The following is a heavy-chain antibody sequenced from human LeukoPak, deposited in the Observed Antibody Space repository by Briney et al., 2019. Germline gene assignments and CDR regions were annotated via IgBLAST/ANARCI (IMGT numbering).Heavy chain of an antibody. V-gene: IGHV3-7*01. CDR2: IKQDGSEK. CDR1: GFTFSSYW. CDR3: ARSAPHCSGGSCVYYFDY. D-gene: IGHD2-15*01. Sequence: GGSLRLSCAASGFTFSSYWMSWVRQAPGKGLEWVANIKQDGSEKYYVDSVKGRFTISRDNAKNSLYLQMNSLRAEDTAVYYCARSAPHCSGGSCVYYFDYWGQGTLVTVSS. J-gene: IGHJ4*02.